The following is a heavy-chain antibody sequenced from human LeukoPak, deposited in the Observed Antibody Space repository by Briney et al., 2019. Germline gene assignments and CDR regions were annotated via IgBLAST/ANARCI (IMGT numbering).Heavy chain of an antibody. CDR3: ARDGPPLIAVAGIEPIGY. Sequence: ASVKVSCKASGYTFTGYYMHWVRQAPGQGLEWMGWINPNSGGTNYAQKLQGRVTMTTDTSTSTAYMELRSLRSDDTAVYYCARDGPPLIAVAGIEPIGYWGQGTLVTVSS. V-gene: IGHV1-2*02. J-gene: IGHJ4*02. D-gene: IGHD6-19*01. CDR1: GYTFTGYY. CDR2: INPNSGGT.